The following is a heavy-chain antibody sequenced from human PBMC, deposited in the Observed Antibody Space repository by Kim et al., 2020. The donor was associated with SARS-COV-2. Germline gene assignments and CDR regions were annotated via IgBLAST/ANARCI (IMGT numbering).Heavy chain of an antibody. CDR3: AREDCVGDCYFDY. J-gene: IGHJ4*02. Sequence: PQKVQGSLSITADKATSTAYMALSSLRCEDTAVYYCAREDCVGDCYFDYWGQGTLVTVSS. D-gene: IGHD2-21*02. V-gene: IGHV1-69*04.